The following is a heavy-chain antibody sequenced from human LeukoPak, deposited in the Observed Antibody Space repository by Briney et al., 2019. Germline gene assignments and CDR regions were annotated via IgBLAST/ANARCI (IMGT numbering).Heavy chain of an antibody. CDR1: GGSISSYY. D-gene: IGHD4-23*01. CDR3: ARDYGGNSGDAFDI. V-gene: IGHV4-59*01. CDR2: IYYSGST. Sequence: LETLSLTCTVSGGSISSYYWSWIRQPPGKGLEWIGYIYYSGSTNYNPSLKSRVTISVDASKNQFSLKLSSVTAADTAVYYCARDYGGNSGDAFDIWGQGTMVTVSS. J-gene: IGHJ3*02.